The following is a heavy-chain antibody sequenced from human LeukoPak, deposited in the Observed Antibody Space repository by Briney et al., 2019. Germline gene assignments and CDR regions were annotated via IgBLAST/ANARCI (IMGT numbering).Heavy chain of an antibody. D-gene: IGHD2-15*01. Sequence: GGSLRLSCAASGFTFSSYAVNWVRQVPGKGLEWVSVIGPSGGTTYYADSVKGRVTISRDNSKDTLYLQMDSLRVEDTAVYYCARESGGGTRLIDYWGQGTPVTVSS. V-gene: IGHV3-23*01. CDR2: IGPSGGTT. CDR1: GFTFSSYA. J-gene: IGHJ4*02. CDR3: ARESGGGTRLIDY.